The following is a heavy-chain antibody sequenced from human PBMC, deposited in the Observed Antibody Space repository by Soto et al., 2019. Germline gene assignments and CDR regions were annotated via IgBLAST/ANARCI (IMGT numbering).Heavy chain of an antibody. CDR1: GDSVSSNSAA. V-gene: IGHV6-1*01. Sequence: QVQLQQSGPGLVKPSQTLSLTCAISGDSVSSNSAAWNWIRQSPSRGLEWLGRTYYRSKWYNDYAVSVKSRININPHTSKNQFSRLLNSVTPEDTAVYYCAREPALLGINYFDYWGQGTLVTVSS. CDR2: TYYRSKWYN. CDR3: AREPALLGINYFDY. J-gene: IGHJ4*02. D-gene: IGHD3-16*01.